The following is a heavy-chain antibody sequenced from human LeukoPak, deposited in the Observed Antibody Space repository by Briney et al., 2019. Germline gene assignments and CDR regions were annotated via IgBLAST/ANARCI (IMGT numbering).Heavy chain of an antibody. Sequence: GGSLRLSCAASGFTFSIYAMYWVRQAPGKGLEWVAVLSSDGSSKYYADSVKGRFTISRDNSKNTLYLQMSSLRPADTAVYYCAIFHWGQNYWGQGTLVTVSS. CDR2: LSSDGSSK. CDR1: GFTFSIYA. V-gene: IGHV3-30-3*01. D-gene: IGHD7-27*01. J-gene: IGHJ4*02. CDR3: AIFHWGQNY.